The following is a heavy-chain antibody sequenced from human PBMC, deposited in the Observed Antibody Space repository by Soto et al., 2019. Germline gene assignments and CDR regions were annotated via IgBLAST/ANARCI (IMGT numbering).Heavy chain of an antibody. Sequence: QVQLVQSGAEVKKPGASVKVSCKASGYTFTTYSMHWVRQAPGQRLEWMGWINVAIGNTKYSQRLQGRVTITRDTSASTAYMELSSLRSEDTAVYYCARFVGGAYGMDVWGQGTTVTVSS. CDR3: ARFVGGAYGMDV. CDR2: INVAIGNT. CDR1: GYTFTTYS. V-gene: IGHV1-3*01. J-gene: IGHJ6*02. D-gene: IGHD2-15*01.